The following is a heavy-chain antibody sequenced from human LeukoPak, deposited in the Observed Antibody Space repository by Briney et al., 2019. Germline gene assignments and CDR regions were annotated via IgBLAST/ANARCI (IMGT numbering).Heavy chain of an antibody. Sequence: SGGSLRLSCAASGFTVSSNYMSWVRQAPGKGLEWVAVIYSGGSTYYADSVKGRFTISRDNSKNTLYLQMNSLRAEDTAVYYCARVTGRDYYYYYMDVWGKGTTVTISS. CDR1: GFTVSSNY. CDR3: ARVTGRDYYYYYMDV. J-gene: IGHJ6*03. CDR2: IYSGGST. D-gene: IGHD1-26*01. V-gene: IGHV3-53*01.